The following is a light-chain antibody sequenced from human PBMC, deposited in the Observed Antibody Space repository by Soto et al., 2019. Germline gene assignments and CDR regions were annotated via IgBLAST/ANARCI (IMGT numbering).Light chain of an antibody. CDR2: DAS. CDR3: QQYNNWPPTWT. Sequence: EIVMTQSPATLSVSPGERATLSCRASQTIGSNLAWYQQKPGQPPRLLISDASTRAADIPARFTGSGSGTEFTLTISSLESEDFAVYYCQQYNNWPPTWTFGQGTKVDIK. V-gene: IGKV3-15*01. CDR1: QTIGSN. J-gene: IGKJ1*01.